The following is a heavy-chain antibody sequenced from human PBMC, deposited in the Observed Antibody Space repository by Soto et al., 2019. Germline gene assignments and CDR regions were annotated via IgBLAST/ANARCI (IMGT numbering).Heavy chain of an antibody. CDR1: GGSFSDYY. D-gene: IGHD3-3*01. V-gene: IGHV4-34*01. CDR3: GRGARKRRIAIFGVVYNKSYYYYGMEL. CDR2: IYHSGST. J-gene: IGHJ6*02. Sequence: SETLSLTCDVIGGSFSDYYWSWIRQPPGKGLEWIGEIYHSGSTNYNQSLKSRVTISVDTSNNQFSLNLSSVTAADTTVYYCGRGARKRRIAIFGVVYNKSYYYYGMELWGQGTTVTVSS.